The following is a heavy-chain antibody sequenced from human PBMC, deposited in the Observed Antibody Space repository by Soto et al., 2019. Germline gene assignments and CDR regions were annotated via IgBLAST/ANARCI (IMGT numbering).Heavy chain of an antibody. V-gene: IGHV1-69*01. CDR3: ASRAVFGVIALTSKTWFDP. J-gene: IGHJ5*02. CDR1: GGTFNSYA. Sequence: QVQLVQSGAEVRKPGSSVMVSCKSSGGTFNSYAFSGVRQAPGQGLDGMRGIIPVSSATHYAHSFEDRVKVSANGSTKTVYLDFSSLISDESAGYFCASRAVFGVIALTSKTWFDPWGQGTLVIVSS. D-gene: IGHD3-3*01. CDR2: IIPVSSAT.